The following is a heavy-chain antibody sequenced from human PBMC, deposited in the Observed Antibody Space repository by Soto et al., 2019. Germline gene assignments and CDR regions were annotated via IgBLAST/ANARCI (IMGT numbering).Heavy chain of an antibody. CDR1: GGNCSSNG. V-gene: IGHV1-69*13. Sequence: GASVKVSCKAPGGNCSSNGIRWVRQAPGQGLELMGGIIPTFGTTNYAHKFRGRVTITADESTGTAYMELSSLRSDDTAVYYCAGASDSTWYNWLDPWGQGTLVTVSS. D-gene: IGHD4-4*01. CDR3: AGASDSTWYNWLDP. CDR2: IIPTFGTT. J-gene: IGHJ5*02.